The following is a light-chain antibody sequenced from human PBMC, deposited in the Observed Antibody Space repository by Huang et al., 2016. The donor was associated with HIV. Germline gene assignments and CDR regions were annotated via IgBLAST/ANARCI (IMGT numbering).Light chain of an antibody. Sequence: EIVLTQSPATLSLSPGERATLSCRASQSVSSDLAWYQQKPGPAPNLLIYDATSRAPGIPARFSGSGSWTDFTLTISNLEPEDFAVYSCQQRYDWPLTFGGGTKVEIK. CDR3: QQRYDWPLT. V-gene: IGKV3-11*01. J-gene: IGKJ4*01. CDR2: DAT. CDR1: QSVSSD.